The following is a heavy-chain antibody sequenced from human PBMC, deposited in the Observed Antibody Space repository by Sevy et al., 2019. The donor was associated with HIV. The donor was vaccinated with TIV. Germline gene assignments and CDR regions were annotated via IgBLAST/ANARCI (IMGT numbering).Heavy chain of an antibody. Sequence: ASVKVSCKVSGYSLSKISIHWVRQAPGKGLEWMGSFDPEDAEPIYAQTLEGRVTMTEDTSTDTAYTELISLTSEDTAIYYCTAVGLGYYSGSSYYQGDWFDPWGQGTLVTVSS. V-gene: IGHV1-24*01. CDR2: FDPEDAEP. D-gene: IGHD2-15*01. CDR3: TAVGLGYYSGSSYYQGDWFDP. CDR1: GYSLSKIS. J-gene: IGHJ5*02.